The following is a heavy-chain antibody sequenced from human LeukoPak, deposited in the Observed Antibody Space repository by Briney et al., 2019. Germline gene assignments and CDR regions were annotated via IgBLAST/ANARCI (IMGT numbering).Heavy chain of an antibody. V-gene: IGHV3-7*03. Sequence: GGSLRLSCVASGFTLSSYWMSWVRQAPGKGLEWVANIKQDGSEKYYVDSVMGRFTISRDNAKNSLYLQMNSLRAEDTALYYCARDHPRGGDLDYWGQGTLVTVSS. CDR1: GFTLSSYW. J-gene: IGHJ4*02. D-gene: IGHD3-10*01. CDR2: IKQDGSEK. CDR3: ARDHPRGGDLDY.